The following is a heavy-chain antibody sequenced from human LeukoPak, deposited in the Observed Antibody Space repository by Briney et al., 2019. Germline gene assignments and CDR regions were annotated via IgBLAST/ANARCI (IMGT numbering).Heavy chain of an antibody. V-gene: IGHV1-2*02. CDR1: GYTFTGYY. D-gene: IGHD3-22*01. CDR2: INPNSGST. CDR3: ASSGSSGFVYYFDY. Sequence: GASVKVPCKASGYTFTGYYMHWVRQAPGQGLEWMGWINPNSGSTNYAQKFQGRVTMTRDTSISTAYMELSRLRSDDTAVYYCASSGSSGFVYYFDYWGQGTLVTVSS. J-gene: IGHJ4*02.